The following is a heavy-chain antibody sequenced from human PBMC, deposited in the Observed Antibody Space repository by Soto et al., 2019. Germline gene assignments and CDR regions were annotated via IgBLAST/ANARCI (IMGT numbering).Heavy chain of an antibody. D-gene: IGHD6-13*01. CDR1: GFTFSSFA. CDR2: MSYDGRNK. Sequence: GGSLRLSCVASGFTFSSFAMHWVRQAPGKGLEWVAVMSYDGRNKNYADSVKGRVTISRDNSKNTLYLQMNSLRAEDTAVYYCAKVKGIAAGWGMDVWGQGTAVTVSS. V-gene: IGHV3-30*04. CDR3: AKVKGIAAGWGMDV. J-gene: IGHJ6*02.